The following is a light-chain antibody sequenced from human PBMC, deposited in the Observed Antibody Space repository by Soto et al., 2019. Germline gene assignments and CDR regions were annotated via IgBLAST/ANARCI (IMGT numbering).Light chain of an antibody. CDR1: QGSGNR. CDR3: LQDHSYPWT. CDR2: AAS. J-gene: IGKJ1*01. Sequence: AIQMTQSPSSLSASVGDRVTITCRASQGSGNRLGWYQQKPGKAPKVLIYAASTLQSGVPSRFSGGGSGTDFTLTISCLQPEDFATYYCLQDHSYPWTFGQGTRVEIK. V-gene: IGKV1-6*01.